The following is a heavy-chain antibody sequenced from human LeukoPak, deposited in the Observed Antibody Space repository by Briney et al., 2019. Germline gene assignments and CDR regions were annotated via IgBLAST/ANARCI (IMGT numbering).Heavy chain of an antibody. Sequence: GASVKVSCKASGYTFTSYDINWVRQATGQGLEWMGRIIPILGIANYAQKFQGRVTITADKSTSTAYMELSSLRSEDTAVYYCASSYYDSSGREDIWGQGTMVTVST. CDR3: ASSYYDSSGREDI. D-gene: IGHD3-22*01. CDR1: GYTFTSYD. J-gene: IGHJ3*02. V-gene: IGHV1-69*04. CDR2: IIPILGIA.